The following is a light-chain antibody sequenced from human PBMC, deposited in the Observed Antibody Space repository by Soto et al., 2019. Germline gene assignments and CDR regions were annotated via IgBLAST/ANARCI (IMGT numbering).Light chain of an antibody. CDR2: WEA. J-gene: IGKJ4*01. V-gene: IGKV4-1*01. CDR1: QSVSYSSDNKNY. CDR3: QQHYSIPLP. Sequence: DIVMTQSPDSLAVSLDERATINCKSSQSVSYSSDNKNYVAWYQQKPGQPPKLVIYWEATRESGVPDRFSGSGSGTEFTLTISSLQAEEVAVYYSQQHYSIPLPFGGGTKVEIK.